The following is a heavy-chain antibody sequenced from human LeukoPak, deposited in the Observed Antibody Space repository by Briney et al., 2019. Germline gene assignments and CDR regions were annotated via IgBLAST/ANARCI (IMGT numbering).Heavy chain of an antibody. CDR3: ARHRTPLTGLVHFDY. CDR1: GRSISSSSYY. V-gene: IGHV4-39*01. D-gene: IGHD2-8*02. Sequence: SETLSLTCTVSGRSISSSSYYCGWIRQPPGKGLECIGSIYYSGSTSCNPSLRSRVTISVDTSKNQFSLKLSSVAAADTAVYYCARHRTPLTGLVHFDYWGQGTLVTVSS. J-gene: IGHJ4*02. CDR2: IYYSGST.